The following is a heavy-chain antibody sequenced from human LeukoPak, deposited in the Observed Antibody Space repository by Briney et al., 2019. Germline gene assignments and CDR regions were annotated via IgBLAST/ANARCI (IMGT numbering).Heavy chain of an antibody. CDR1: GGSISSGSHY. V-gene: IGHV4-61*02. J-gene: IGHJ4*02. CDR3: AIDSDYGDYVDY. CDR2: VYTSGST. D-gene: IGHD4-17*01. Sequence: SQTLSLTCTVSGGSISSGSHYWGWLRQPAGKALEWIGRVYTSGSTYYNPSLKRRVAISVDTSKNQFSLKLSSVTAADTAVYYCAIDSDYGDYVDYWGQGTLVTVSS.